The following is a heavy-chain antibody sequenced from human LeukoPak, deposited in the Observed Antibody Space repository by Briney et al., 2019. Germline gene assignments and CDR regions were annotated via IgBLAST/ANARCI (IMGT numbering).Heavy chain of an antibody. CDR2: ISYDGSNK. CDR3: AKDSNEQWLPPYYYYGMDV. J-gene: IGHJ6*02. CDR1: GFTFRTYA. D-gene: IGHD6-19*01. Sequence: PGRSLKLSCAASGFTFRTYAMHWVRQAPGKGLEWVAVISYDGSNKYYADSVKGRFTISRDRSKNTLYLQMNSLRAEDTAVYYCAKDSNEQWLPPYYYYGMDVWGQGTTVTVSS. V-gene: IGHV3-30*18.